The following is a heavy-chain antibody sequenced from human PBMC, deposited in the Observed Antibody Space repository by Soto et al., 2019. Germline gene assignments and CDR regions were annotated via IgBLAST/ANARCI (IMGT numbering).Heavy chain of an antibody. Sequence: SETLSLTCTVSGGSISSGGYYWSWIRQHPGKGLEWIGYIYYNGSTYYNPSLKSRVTISVDTSKNQFSLKLSSVTAADTAVYYCARVAEDNIDYWGQGTLVTVSS. V-gene: IGHV4-31*03. D-gene: IGHD5-12*01. J-gene: IGHJ4*02. CDR1: GGSISSGGYY. CDR2: IYYNGST. CDR3: ARVAEDNIDY.